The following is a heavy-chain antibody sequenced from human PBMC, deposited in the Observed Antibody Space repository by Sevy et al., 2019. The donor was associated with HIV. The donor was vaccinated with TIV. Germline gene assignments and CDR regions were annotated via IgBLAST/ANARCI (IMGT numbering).Heavy chain of an antibody. J-gene: IGHJ6*02. V-gene: IGHV1-18*01. D-gene: IGHD2-8*02. CDR1: GYRFTSYG. Sequence: ASVKVSCKASGYRFTSYGISWVRQAPGQGLEWMGWIDTYNGKTNYAQKFQDRVTVTTDTSTSTAYMELRSLRSDDTAIDYCARDKSVQVVYGVIRNFYGMDAWGQGTTVTVSS. CDR2: IDTYNGKT. CDR3: ARDKSVQVVYGVIRNFYGMDA.